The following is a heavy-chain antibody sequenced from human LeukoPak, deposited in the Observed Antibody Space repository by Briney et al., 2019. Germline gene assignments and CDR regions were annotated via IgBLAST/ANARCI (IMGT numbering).Heavy chain of an antibody. D-gene: IGHD3-10*02. CDR1: GFTLSSYE. CDR3: AELGITMIGGV. J-gene: IGHJ6*04. V-gene: IGHV3-23*01. Sequence: PGGSLRLSCIVSGFTLSSYEMSWIRQAPGRGLEWVASIEYSGGSAYYADSVKGRFTISRDNAKNPLYLQMNSLRAEDTAVYYCAELGITMIGGVWGKGTTVTISS. CDR2: IEYSGGSA.